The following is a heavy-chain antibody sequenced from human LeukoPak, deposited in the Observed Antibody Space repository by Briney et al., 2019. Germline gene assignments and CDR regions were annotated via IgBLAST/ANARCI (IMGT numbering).Heavy chain of an antibody. Sequence: SETLSLTCTVSGGSISSGGYYWSWMRQHPGKGLEWIGYIYYSGSTNYNPSLKSRVTISVDTSKNQFSLKLSSVTAADTAVYYCARDSSSWYVRYFDYWGQGTLVTVSS. J-gene: IGHJ4*02. CDR1: GGSISSGGYY. V-gene: IGHV4-31*03. CDR2: IYYSGST. D-gene: IGHD6-13*01. CDR3: ARDSSSWYVRYFDY.